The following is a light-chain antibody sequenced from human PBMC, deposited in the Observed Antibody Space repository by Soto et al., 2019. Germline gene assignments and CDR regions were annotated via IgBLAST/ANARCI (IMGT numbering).Light chain of an antibody. J-gene: IGLJ2*01. V-gene: IGLV1-51*01. Sequence: QSVLTQPPSVSAAPGQQVTISCSGATSNIGNNYVSWYQQLPGTAPKLLIYDTNNRPSGIPDRFSGSKSGTSATLGITGLQTGDEAVYYCGAWDSCQSGVLFGGGTKVTVL. CDR3: GAWDSCQSGVL. CDR1: TSNIGNNY. CDR2: DTN.